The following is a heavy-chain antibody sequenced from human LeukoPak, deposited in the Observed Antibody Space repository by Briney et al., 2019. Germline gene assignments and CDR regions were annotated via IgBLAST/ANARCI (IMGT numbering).Heavy chain of an antibody. D-gene: IGHD1-14*01. CDR1: EFTFSDYY. CDR3: ARDNHYGMDV. CDR2: ISSSSSYT. J-gene: IGHJ6*02. V-gene: IGHV3-11*05. Sequence: PGGSLRLSCAASEFTFSDYYMSWIRQAPGKGLEWVSYISSSSSYTNYADSVKGRFTISRDNAKNSLYLQMNSLRAEDTAVYYCARDNHYGMDVWGQGTTVTVSS.